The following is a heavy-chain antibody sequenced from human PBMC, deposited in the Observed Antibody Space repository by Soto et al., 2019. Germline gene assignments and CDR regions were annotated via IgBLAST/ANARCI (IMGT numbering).Heavy chain of an antibody. J-gene: IGHJ6*02. CDR2: INPSGGGT. CDR1: GYTFTSSY. CDR3: ARGPGAPGLDV. D-gene: IGHD2-8*02. Sequence: GASVKVSCKASGYTFTSSYIHWVRQAPGQGFEWMGIINPSGGGTSYSQKLQGRVTLTRDTSTRTIYMELNSLRSEDTAVYYCARGPGAPGLDVWGQGTTVTVSS. V-gene: IGHV1-46*01.